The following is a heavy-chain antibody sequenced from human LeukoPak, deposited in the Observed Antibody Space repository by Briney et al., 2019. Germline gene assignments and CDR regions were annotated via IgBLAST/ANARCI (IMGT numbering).Heavy chain of an antibody. J-gene: IGHJ5*02. CDR2: INTNTVNP. CDR1: GYTFTSYA. V-gene: IGHV7-4-1*01. D-gene: IGHD3-10*01. CDR3: ARDLTMVRGVIITSWFDP. Sequence: ASVKVSCKASGYTFTSYAMNWVRQAPGQRLEWMGWINTNTVNPTYAQGFTGRFVFSLDTSVSTAYLQICSLKAEDTAVYYCARDLTMVRGVIITSWFDPWGQGTLVTVSS.